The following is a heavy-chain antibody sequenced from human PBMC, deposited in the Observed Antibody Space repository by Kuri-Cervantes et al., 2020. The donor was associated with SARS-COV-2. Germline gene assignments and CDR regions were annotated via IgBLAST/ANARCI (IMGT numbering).Heavy chain of an antibody. J-gene: IGHJ4*02. V-gene: IGHV3-64*01. Sequence: LSRSCAASEFTFSSYAMHWVRQAPGKGLEYVSAISSNGGSTYYANSVKGRFTISRDNSKNTLYLQMGSLRAEDMAVYYCARDYYGSGSYSGLVGYWGQGTLVTVSS. CDR3: ARDYYGSGSYSGLVGY. CDR2: ISSNGGST. D-gene: IGHD3-10*01. CDR1: EFTFSSYA.